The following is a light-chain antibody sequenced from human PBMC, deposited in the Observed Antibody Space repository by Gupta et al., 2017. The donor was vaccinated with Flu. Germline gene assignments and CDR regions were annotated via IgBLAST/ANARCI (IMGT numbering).Light chain of an antibody. CDR2: GAC. Sequence: PATPSVSPGERAALSCSASQSVSTNLAWYQQTPGQAPRLLIFGACTRAPGLPARFSGSGSGTXFTLTIXSLQSEDFAIYYCQQDNNRPLTFGXGTRVEIK. J-gene: IGKJ4*01. CDR1: QSVSTN. V-gene: IGKV3-15*01. CDR3: QQDNNRPLT.